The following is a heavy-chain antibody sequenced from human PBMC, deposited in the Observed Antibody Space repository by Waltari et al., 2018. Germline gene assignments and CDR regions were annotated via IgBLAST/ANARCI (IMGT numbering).Heavy chain of an antibody. V-gene: IGHV1-8*01. CDR1: GYTFTSYD. D-gene: IGHD2-2*01. CDR2: MNPNSGNT. CDR3: ARSRVVVPAANPMDV. J-gene: IGHJ6*03. Sequence: QVQLVQSGAEVKKPGASVKVSCKASGYTFTSYDINWGRQATGQGLEWMGWMNPNSGNTGYAQKFQGRVTMTRNTSISTAYMELSSLRSEDTAVYYCARSRVVVPAANPMDVWGKGTTVTVSS.